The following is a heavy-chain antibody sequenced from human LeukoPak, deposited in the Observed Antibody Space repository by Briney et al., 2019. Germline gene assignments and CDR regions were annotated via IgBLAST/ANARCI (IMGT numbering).Heavy chain of an antibody. CDR2: IKQDGTEI. J-gene: IGHJ4*02. V-gene: IGHV3-7*01. CDR1: GFTFTSDA. Sequence: GGSLRPSCVASGFTFTSDAMTWFRQAPGKGLEWVANIKQDGTEIFYVDSVRGRFIISRDNAENSLYLQMNSLRVEDTAVYYCARTPDGADYWGQGTLVTVSS. CDR3: ARTPDGADY. D-gene: IGHD3-10*01.